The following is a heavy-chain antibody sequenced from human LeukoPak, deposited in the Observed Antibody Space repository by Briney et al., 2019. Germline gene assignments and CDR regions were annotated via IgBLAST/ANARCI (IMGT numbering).Heavy chain of an antibody. V-gene: IGHV3-30-3*01. Sequence: GGSLRLSCAASGFTFSSYAMHWVRQTPGKGLEWVAVISYDGSNKYYADSVKGRFTISRDNSKNTLYLQMNSLRAEDTAVYYCARGSWRANSGSALDYWGQGTLVTVSS. CDR2: ISYDGSNK. J-gene: IGHJ4*02. CDR3: ARGSWRANSGSALDY. CDR1: GFTFSSYA. D-gene: IGHD3-10*01.